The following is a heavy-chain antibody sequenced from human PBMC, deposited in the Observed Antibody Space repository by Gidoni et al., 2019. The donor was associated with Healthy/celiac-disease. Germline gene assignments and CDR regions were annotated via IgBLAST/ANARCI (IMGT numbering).Heavy chain of an antibody. J-gene: IGHJ6*02. D-gene: IGHD3-10*01. V-gene: IGHV3-30*18. CDR2: ISYDGSNK. CDR1: GFTFSSYG. CDR3: AKDRGEGGPRGDGMDV. Sequence: QVQLVESGGGVVHPGRSLRLSCAASGFTFSSYGIHWVRQAPGKGLEWVAVISYDGSNKYYADSVKGRFTISRDNSKNTLYLQMNSLGAEDTAVYYCAKDRGEGGPRGDGMDVWGQGTTVTVSS.